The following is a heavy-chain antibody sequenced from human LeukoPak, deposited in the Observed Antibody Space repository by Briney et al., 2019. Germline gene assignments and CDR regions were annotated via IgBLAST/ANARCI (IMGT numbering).Heavy chain of an antibody. CDR2: ISHDGINK. J-gene: IGHJ3*02. Sequence: PGGSLRLSCAASGFTFSTYAMHWVRQAPGKGLDWVAVISHDGINKYYTDSVKGRLTISRDNSKNTLYLQMNSLRAKDTALYYCVRVAQVGPPFDIWGQGTMVTVSS. V-gene: IGHV3-30*04. CDR1: GFTFSTYA. CDR3: VRVAQVGPPFDI. D-gene: IGHD1-26*01.